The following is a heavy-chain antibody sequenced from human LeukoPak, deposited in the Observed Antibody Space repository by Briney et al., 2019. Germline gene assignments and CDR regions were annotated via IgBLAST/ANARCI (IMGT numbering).Heavy chain of an antibody. CDR3: ASGRTIFYYYMDV. Sequence: ASVKVSCKASGYTFTGYYIHWVRQAPGQGLEWMGWIKPNSGDTNYAQKFQGRVTMTRDTSISTVYMELSRLRFDDTAVYYCASGRTIFYYYMDVWGKGTTVTISS. CDR2: IKPNSGDT. V-gene: IGHV1-2*02. CDR1: GYTFTGYY. J-gene: IGHJ6*03. D-gene: IGHD3-3*02.